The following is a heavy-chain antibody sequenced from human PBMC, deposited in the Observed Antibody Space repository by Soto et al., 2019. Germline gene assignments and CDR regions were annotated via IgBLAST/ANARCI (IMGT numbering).Heavy chain of an antibody. CDR1: GFRFRSFS. CDR3: TREASRDSSARGLFDP. Sequence: GSLSLCCAASGFRFRSFSMNWVRQAPGKGLEWVSTISSNSAYIYYTDALRGRFTISRDNAKNSLHLQMNSMRAEDTAVYYCTREASRDSSARGLFDPWGPGTLVTVSS. V-gene: IGHV3-21*01. D-gene: IGHD6-13*01. CDR2: ISSNSAYI. J-gene: IGHJ5*02.